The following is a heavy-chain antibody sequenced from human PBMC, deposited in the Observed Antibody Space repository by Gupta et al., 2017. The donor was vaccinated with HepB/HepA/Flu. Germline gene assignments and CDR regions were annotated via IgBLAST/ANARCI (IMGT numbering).Heavy chain of an antibody. CDR3: ARDFYSGYDRPYAFDI. Sequence: EVQLVESGGGLVQPGGSLRLSCAASGFTVSRNYMSWISQAPGKGLEWVSVIYSGGSTYYADSVKGRFTISRDNSKNTLYLQMNSLRAEDTAVYYCARDFYSGYDRPYAFDICGQGTMVTVSS. D-gene: IGHD5-12*01. V-gene: IGHV3-66*01. CDR1: GFTVSRNY. CDR2: IYSGGST. J-gene: IGHJ3*02.